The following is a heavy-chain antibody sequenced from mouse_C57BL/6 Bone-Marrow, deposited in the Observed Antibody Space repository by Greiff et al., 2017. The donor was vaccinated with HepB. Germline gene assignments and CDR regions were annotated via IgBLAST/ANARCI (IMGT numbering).Heavy chain of an antibody. J-gene: IGHJ1*03. CDR2: ISYDGSN. Sequence: DVQLQESGPGLVKPSQSLSLTCSVTGYSITSGYYWNWIRQFPGNKLEWMGYISYDGSNNYNPSLKNRISITRDTSKNQFFLKLNSVTTEDTATYYCAREIYGYDDWYFDVWGTGTTVTVSS. V-gene: IGHV3-6*01. CDR1: GYSITSGYY. CDR3: AREIYGYDDWYFDV. D-gene: IGHD2-2*01.